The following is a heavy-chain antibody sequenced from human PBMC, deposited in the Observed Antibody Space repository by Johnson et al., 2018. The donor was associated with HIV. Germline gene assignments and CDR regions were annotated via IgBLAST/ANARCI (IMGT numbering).Heavy chain of an antibody. D-gene: IGHD6-13*01. CDR1: GFTFSSYA. J-gene: IGHJ3*02. CDR2: ISNDGSNK. V-gene: IGHV3-30-3*01. CDR3: ARGGYSIKDRGAFDI. Sequence: VQLVESGGGVVQPGRSLRLSCAASGFTFSSYAMHWVRQAPGKGLEWVVVISNDGSNKYYADSVKGRFTISRDNSKNTLYVQMNSLRAEDTAVYHCARGGYSIKDRGAFDIWCQGTMVTVSS.